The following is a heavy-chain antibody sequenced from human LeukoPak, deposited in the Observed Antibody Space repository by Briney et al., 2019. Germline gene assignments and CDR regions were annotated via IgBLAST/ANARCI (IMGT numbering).Heavy chain of an antibody. Sequence: SVKVSCKASGGTFSSYAISWVRQAPGQGLECMGGIIPIFGTANYAQKFQGRVTITADKSTSTAYMELSSLRSEDTAVYYCARGPIVATIKPRYYFDYWGQGTLVTVSS. CDR2: IIPIFGTA. V-gene: IGHV1-69*06. D-gene: IGHD5-12*01. J-gene: IGHJ4*02. CDR1: GGTFSSYA. CDR3: ARGPIVATIKPRYYFDY.